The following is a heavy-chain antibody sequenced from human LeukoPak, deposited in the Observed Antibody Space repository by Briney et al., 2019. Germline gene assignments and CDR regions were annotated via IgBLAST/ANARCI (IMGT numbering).Heavy chain of an antibody. Sequence: GWSLRLSCATSGFSFSSYAMSWVRQAPGKGLEWVSAISGSGGRIYYGASVKGRFTISRDNSKNTLNLQMNSLRAEDTAVYYCATSKYSGSYWGKGTLVTVSS. J-gene: IGHJ4*02. CDR2: ISGSGGRI. CDR1: GFSFSSYA. V-gene: IGHV3-23*01. CDR3: ATSKYSGSY. D-gene: IGHD1-26*01.